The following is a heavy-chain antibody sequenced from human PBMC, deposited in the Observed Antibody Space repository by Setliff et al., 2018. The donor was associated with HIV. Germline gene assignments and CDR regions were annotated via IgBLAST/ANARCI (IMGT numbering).Heavy chain of an antibody. CDR1: GFTFRNYW. CDR2: IKQDGSEK. J-gene: IGHJ4*02. CDR3: TTVGTQGVTKNYFDY. V-gene: IGHV3-7*03. D-gene: IGHD4-17*01. Sequence: LSCEASGFTFRNYWMSWVRQAAGRGLEWVGNIKQDGSEKFYGDSVKGRFTISRDNAKNTLYLQMNSLKTEDTAVYYCTTVGTQGVTKNYFDYWGQGTLVTVSS.